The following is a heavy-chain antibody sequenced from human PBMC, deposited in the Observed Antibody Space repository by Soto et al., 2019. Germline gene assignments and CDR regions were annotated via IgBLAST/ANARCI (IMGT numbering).Heavy chain of an antibody. J-gene: IGHJ4*02. CDR3: ARAASSSSAADY. CDR2: IYDSESA. CDR1: GESISSGGYY. Sequence: QVQLQESGPGLVKPSQTLSLTCSVSGESISSGGYYWSWIRHHPGQGLEWIGYIYDSESAYYNPSLKRRVTISMDSSKNHFARRLSAVTASDTGVYYCARAASSSSAADYWGQGTLATVSS. V-gene: IGHV4-31*03. D-gene: IGHD6-6*01.